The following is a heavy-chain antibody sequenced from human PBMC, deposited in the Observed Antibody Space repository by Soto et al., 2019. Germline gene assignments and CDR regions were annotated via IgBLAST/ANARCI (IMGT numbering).Heavy chain of an antibody. CDR2: INPSGGST. Sequence: QVQLVQSGAEVKKPGASVKVSCKASGYTFTSYYMHWVRQAPGQGLEWMGIINPSGGSTSYAQKSQGRVTMTRDTYTSTVYMELSSLRSEDTAVYYCARVGSFYGDLPDYWGQGTLVTVAS. CDR3: ARVGSFYGDLPDY. V-gene: IGHV1-46*03. D-gene: IGHD4-17*01. J-gene: IGHJ4*02. CDR1: GYTFTSYY.